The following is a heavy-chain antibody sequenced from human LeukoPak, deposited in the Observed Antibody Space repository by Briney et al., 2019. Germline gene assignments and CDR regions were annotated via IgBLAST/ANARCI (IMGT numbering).Heavy chain of an antibody. CDR3: ARVRGSLSGSYYGLGY. CDR1: GGSISSYY. J-gene: IGHJ4*02. V-gene: IGHV4-59*01. CDR2: IYYSGST. Sequence: PSETLSLTCTVSGGSISSYYWSWVRQPPGKGLEWIGYIYYSGSTNYNPSLKSRVTISVDTSKNQFSLKLSSVTAADTAVYYCARVRGSLSGSYYGLGYWGQGTLVTVSS. D-gene: IGHD3-10*01.